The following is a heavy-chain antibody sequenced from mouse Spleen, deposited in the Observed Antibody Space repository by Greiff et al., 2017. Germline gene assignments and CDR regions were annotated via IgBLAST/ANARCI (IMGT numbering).Heavy chain of an antibody. CDR3: ARHEDYGSSYVRYFDV. CDR2: FYPGSGSI. D-gene: IGHD1-1*01. V-gene: IGHV1-62-2*01. Sequence: QVQLQQSGAELVKPGASVKLSCKASGYTFTEYTIHWVQQRSGQGLEWIGWFYPGSGSIKYNEKFKDKATLTADKSSSTVYMELSRLTSEDSAVYFCARHEDYGSSYVRYFDVWGAGTTVTGSS. CDR1: GYTFTEYT. J-gene: IGHJ1*01.